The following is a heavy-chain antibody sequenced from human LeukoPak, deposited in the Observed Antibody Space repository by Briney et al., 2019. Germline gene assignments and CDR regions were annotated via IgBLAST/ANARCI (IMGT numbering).Heavy chain of an antibody. CDR2: ISSSSSYI. D-gene: IGHD3-22*01. CDR3: ARWDDSSGYYPYYFDY. Sequence: PGGSLRLSCAASGFTFSSYAMHWVRQAPGKGLEWVSSISSSSSYIYYADSVKGRFTISRDNAKKSLYLQMNSLRAEDTAVYYCARWDDSSGYYPYYFDYWGQGTLVTVSS. V-gene: IGHV3-21*01. J-gene: IGHJ4*02. CDR1: GFTFSSYA.